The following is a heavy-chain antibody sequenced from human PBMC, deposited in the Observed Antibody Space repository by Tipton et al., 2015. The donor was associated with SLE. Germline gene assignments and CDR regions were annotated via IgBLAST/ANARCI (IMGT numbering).Heavy chain of an antibody. V-gene: IGHV4-59*11. CDR2: ISHSGST. J-gene: IGHJ4*02. CDR1: GDSINSHY. Sequence: PGLVKPSETLSLTCTVSGDSINSHYWSWIRQSPGKGLEWIGYISHSGSTNYNSSLKSRVTISVDTSKNQFSLKLSSVTAADTAVYYCARDVGGYNTGWFPYYFDYWGQGTLVTVSS. CDR3: ARDVGGYNTGWFPYYFDY. D-gene: IGHD2-8*02.